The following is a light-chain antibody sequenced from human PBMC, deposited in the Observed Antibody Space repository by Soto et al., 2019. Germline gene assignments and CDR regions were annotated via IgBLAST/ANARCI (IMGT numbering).Light chain of an antibody. Sequence: EVLLTQSPGPLSLSPGERATLSCGASQSVSSSYLAWYQQKPGQAPRLLIYGASSRATGIPDRFSGSGSGTDFTITISRLEPEDFAVYYCQQYGSSPPITFGQGTRLEIK. V-gene: IGKV3-20*01. CDR1: QSVSSSY. CDR3: QQYGSSPPIT. CDR2: GAS. J-gene: IGKJ5*01.